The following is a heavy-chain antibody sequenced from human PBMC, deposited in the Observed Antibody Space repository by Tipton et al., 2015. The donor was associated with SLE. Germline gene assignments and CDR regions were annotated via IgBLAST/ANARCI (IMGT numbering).Heavy chain of an antibody. D-gene: IGHD3-22*01. J-gene: IGHJ6*02. CDR3: ASLTYYYDSSGVYYYYGRDV. CDR1: GYTFTSYG. V-gene: IGHV1-18*01. CDR2: ISAYNGNT. Sequence: QLVQSGAEVKKPGASVKVSCKASGYTFTSYGISWVRQAPGQGLEWMGWISAYNGNTNYAQKLQGRVTMTTDTSTSTAYMELRSLRSDDTAVYYCASLTYYYDSSGVYYYYGRDVWGQGTTVTVSS.